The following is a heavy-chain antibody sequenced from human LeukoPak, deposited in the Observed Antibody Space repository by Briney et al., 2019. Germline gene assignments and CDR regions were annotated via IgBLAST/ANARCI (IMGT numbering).Heavy chain of an antibody. Sequence: MSSETLSLTCTVSGGSINDYYWSWIRQSPGKGLEWIGYIYYTGRTKYNPSVQSRVTISVDTSKNQFSLNLRSVTSADTAVYYCARALRINRYAFDIWGQGTMVTVSS. V-gene: IGHV4-59*01. J-gene: IGHJ3*02. CDR3: ARALRINRYAFDI. CDR2: IYYTGRT. CDR1: GGSINDYY. D-gene: IGHD2-21*02.